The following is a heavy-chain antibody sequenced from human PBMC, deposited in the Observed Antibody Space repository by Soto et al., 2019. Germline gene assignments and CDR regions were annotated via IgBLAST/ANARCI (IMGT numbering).Heavy chain of an antibody. D-gene: IGHD3-9*01. CDR2: IYWDDDK. V-gene: IGHV2-5*02. Sequence: SGPTLVNPTQTLTLTCTFSGFSLSTSGVGVGWIRQPPGKALEWLALIYWDDDKRYSPSLKSRLTITKDTSKNQVVLTMTNMDPVDTATYYCAHRPGPYYDILTGYTLYDYWGQGTLVTVSS. CDR1: GFSLSTSGVG. J-gene: IGHJ4*02. CDR3: AHRPGPYYDILTGYTLYDY.